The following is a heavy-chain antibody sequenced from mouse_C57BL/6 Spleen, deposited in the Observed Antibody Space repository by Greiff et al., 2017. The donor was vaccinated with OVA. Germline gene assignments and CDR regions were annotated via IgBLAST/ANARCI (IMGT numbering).Heavy chain of an antibody. V-gene: IGHV5-17*01. J-gene: IGHJ4*01. Sequence: EVQGVESGGGLVKPGGSLKLSCAASGFTFSDYGMHWVRQAPEKGLEWVAYISSGSSTIYYADTVKGRFTISRDNAKNTLFLQMTSLRSEDTAMYYCARRDYGNHYYAMDYWGQGTSVTVSS. D-gene: IGHD2-1*01. CDR2: ISSGSSTI. CDR3: ARRDYGNHYYAMDY. CDR1: GFTFSDYG.